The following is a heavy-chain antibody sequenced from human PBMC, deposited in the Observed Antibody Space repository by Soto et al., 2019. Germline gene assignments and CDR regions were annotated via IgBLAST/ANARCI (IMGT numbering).Heavy chain of an antibody. J-gene: IGHJ5*02. CDR3: ARERGYIGYDSGWFDP. D-gene: IGHD5-12*01. Sequence: EVQLVESGGGLVQPGGSLRLSCAASGFTFSSYSMNWVRQAPGKGLELVSYSSSSSSTIYYADSVKGRFTISRDNAKNSLYLQMNSLRAEDTAVYYCARERGYIGYDSGWFDPWGQGTLVTVSS. CDR1: GFTFSSYS. V-gene: IGHV3-48*01. CDR2: SSSSSSTI.